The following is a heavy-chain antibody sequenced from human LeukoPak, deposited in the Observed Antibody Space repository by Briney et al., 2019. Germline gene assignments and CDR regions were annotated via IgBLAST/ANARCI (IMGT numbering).Heavy chain of an antibody. D-gene: IGHD6-13*01. V-gene: IGHV4-39*01. CDR1: GGSISSSSHS. CDR3: AQSLGSSNWIGNWFDP. J-gene: IGHJ5*02. CDR2: IYYTGAT. Sequence: PSQTLSLTCTVSGGSISSSSHSWGWIRQPPGKGLKWTGSIYYTGATYNPSLKSRVTISVDTSKHQFSLKLNSVTAADTAVYYCAQSLGSSNWIGNWFDPWGQGTLVTASS.